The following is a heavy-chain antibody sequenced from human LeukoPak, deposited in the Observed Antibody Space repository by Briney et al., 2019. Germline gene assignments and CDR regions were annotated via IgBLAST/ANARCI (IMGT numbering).Heavy chain of an antibody. Sequence: PSETLSLTCTVSGGSISSSSYYWGWIRQPPGKGLEWIGSIYYSGSTYYNPSLKSRVTISVDTSKNQFSLKLSSVTAADTAVYYCASRAVVTPGYYYYYMDVWGKGTTVTVSS. V-gene: IGHV4-39*01. J-gene: IGHJ6*03. CDR3: ASRAVVTPGYYYYYMDV. CDR1: GGSISSSSYY. CDR2: IYYSGST. D-gene: IGHD4-23*01.